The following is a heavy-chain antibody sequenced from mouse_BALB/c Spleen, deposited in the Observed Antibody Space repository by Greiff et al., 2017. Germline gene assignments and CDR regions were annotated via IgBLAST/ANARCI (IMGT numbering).Heavy chain of an antibody. J-gene: IGHJ3*01. V-gene: IGHV14-3*02. CDR3: ALIYYDYGAWFAY. D-gene: IGHD2-4*01. CDR2: IDPANGNT. CDR1: GFNIKDTY. Sequence: VQLQQSGAELVKPGASVKLSCTASGFNIKDTYMHWVKQRPEQGLEWIGRIDPANGNTKYDPKFQGKATITADTSSNTAYLQLSSLTSEDTAVYYCALIYYDYGAWFAYWGQGTLGTVSA.